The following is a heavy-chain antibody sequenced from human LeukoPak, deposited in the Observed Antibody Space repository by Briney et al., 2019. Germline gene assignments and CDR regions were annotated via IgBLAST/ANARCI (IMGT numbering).Heavy chain of an antibody. Sequence: SETLSLTCTVSGGSISSYYWSWIRQPAGKGLEWIGRIYTSGSTNYNPSLKSRVTMSVDTSKNQFSLKLSSVTAADTAVYYCARERGVVTAIRYYFDYWGQGTLVTVSS. CDR2: IYTSGST. CDR1: GGSISSYY. V-gene: IGHV4-4*07. D-gene: IGHD2-21*02. J-gene: IGHJ4*02. CDR3: ARERGVVTAIRYYFDY.